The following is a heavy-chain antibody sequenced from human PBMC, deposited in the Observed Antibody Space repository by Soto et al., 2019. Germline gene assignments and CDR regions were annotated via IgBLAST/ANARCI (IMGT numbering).Heavy chain of an antibody. CDR3: TRDRHSSSWYFLSGARSYFDS. V-gene: IGHV3-21*01. CDR2: ISSSSSYI. CDR1: GLTFSSYT. J-gene: IGHJ4*02. Sequence: GGSLRLSCEVTGLTFSSYTMNWVRQAPGKGLEWVSSISSSSSYIYYADSVKGRFTISRDNAKTSLYLQMNSLRADDTAVYYCTRDRHSSSWYFLSGARSYFDSWGQGTLFTVSS. D-gene: IGHD6-13*01.